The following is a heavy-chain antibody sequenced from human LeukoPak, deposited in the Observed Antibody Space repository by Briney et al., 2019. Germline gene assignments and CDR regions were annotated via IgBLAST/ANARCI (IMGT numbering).Heavy chain of an antibody. J-gene: IGHJ4*02. V-gene: IGHV4-34*01. CDR2: INHSGST. CDR3: ARSWGPYGGHYFDY. CDR1: GGSFSGYY. Sequence: KPSETLSLTCAVYGGSFSGYYWSWIRQPPGKGLEWIGEINHSGSTNYNPSLKSRVTISVDTSKNQFSLKLSSVTAADTAVYYCARSWGPYGGHYFDYWGQGTLVTVSS. D-gene: IGHD4-23*01.